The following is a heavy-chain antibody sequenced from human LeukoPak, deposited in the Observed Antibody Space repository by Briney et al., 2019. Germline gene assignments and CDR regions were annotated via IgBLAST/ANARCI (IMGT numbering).Heavy chain of an antibody. CDR1: GFTFSSYW. CDR3: ARDSGLDYDILTGCDY. V-gene: IGHV3-7*04. Sequence: PGGSLRLSCAASGFTFSSYWMSWVRQAPGKGLEWVANIKQDGSEKYYVHSVKGRFTISRDNAKNSLYLQMNSLRAEDTAVYYCARDSGLDYDILTGCDYWGQGTLVTVSS. D-gene: IGHD3-9*01. J-gene: IGHJ4*02. CDR2: IKQDGSEK.